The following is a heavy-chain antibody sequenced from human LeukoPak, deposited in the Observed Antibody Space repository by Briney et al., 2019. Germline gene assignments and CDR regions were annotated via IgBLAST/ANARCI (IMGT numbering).Heavy chain of an antibody. CDR3: ARDSGYSGYDHIRGDY. CDR1: GYTFTNYY. J-gene: IGHJ4*02. Sequence: ASVKVSCKASGYTFTNYYMHWVRQAPGQGLEWMGIINPSGDTTSYAQKFQGRVTMTSDMSTSTVYIELSSLRSEDTAVYYCARDSGYSGYDHIRGDYWGQGTPVTVSS. V-gene: IGHV1-46*01. CDR2: INPSGDTT. D-gene: IGHD5-12*01.